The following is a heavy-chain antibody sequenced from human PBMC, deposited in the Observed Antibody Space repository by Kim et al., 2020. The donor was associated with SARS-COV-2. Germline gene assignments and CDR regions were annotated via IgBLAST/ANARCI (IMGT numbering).Heavy chain of an antibody. J-gene: IGHJ6*02. D-gene: IGHD5-18*01. CDR3: AREVTHHYYGMDV. CDR2: IYYSGST. Sequence: SETLSLTCTVSGGSISSSSYYWGWIRQPPGKGLEWIGSIYYSGSTYYNPSLKSRVTISVDTSKNQFSLKLSSVTAADTAVYYCAREVTHHYYGMDVWGQGTTVTVSS. V-gene: IGHV4-39*07. CDR1: GGSISSSSYY.